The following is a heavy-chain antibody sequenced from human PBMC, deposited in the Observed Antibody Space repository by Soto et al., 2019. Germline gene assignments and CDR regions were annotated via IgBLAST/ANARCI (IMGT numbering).Heavy chain of an antibody. CDR3: ARGVPDNQNTGVLDAWPN. CDR1: GGSISSGCYY. Sequence: SETLSLICTISGGSISSGCYYWSWIRQHPGNGLEWIGYIYYSGSTYYNPSLKSRVTISVDTSKNQFSLKLSSVTAADTAVYYCARGVPDNQNTGVLDAWPNWGQGTLVTVSS. D-gene: IGHD3-10*01. V-gene: IGHV4-31*03. J-gene: IGHJ4*02. CDR2: IYYSGST.